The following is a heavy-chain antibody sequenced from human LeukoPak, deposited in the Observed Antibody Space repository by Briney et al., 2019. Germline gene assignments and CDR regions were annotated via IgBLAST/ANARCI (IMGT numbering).Heavy chain of an antibody. J-gene: IGHJ4*02. CDR2: ISGSGGST. CDR3: AKALSGARYFDY. D-gene: IGHD1-26*01. CDR1: GFTFSSYA. Sequence: GGSLRLSCAAPGFTFSSYAMSWVRQAPGKGLEWVSAISGSGGSTYYADSVKGRFTISRDNSKNTLYLQMNSLRAEDTAVYYCAKALSGARYFDYWGQGTLVTVSS. V-gene: IGHV3-23*01.